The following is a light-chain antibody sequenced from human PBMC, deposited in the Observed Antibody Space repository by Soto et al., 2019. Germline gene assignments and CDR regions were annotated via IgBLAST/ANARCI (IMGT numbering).Light chain of an antibody. CDR2: DAS. J-gene: IGKJ1*01. Sequence: DIVLTHSPATLSLSPWEIATLSCRASQSVGSFLAWYQQKPGQAPRLLIYDASNRATGIPARFSGTGSGTEFTLTISSLQSEDFALYYCQQYNDWPLTFGQGTKVDIK. CDR3: QQYNDWPLT. CDR1: QSVGSF. V-gene: IGKV3-11*01.